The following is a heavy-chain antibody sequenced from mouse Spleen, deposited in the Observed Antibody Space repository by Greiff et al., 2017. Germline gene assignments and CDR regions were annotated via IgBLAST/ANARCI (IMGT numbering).Heavy chain of an antibody. J-gene: IGHJ3*01. V-gene: IGHV1-69*01. CDR3: ARRYYDGSSYSWFAY. Sequence: VKLQQPGAELVMPGASVKLSCKASGYTFTSYWMHWVKQRPGQGLEWIGEIDPSDSYTNYNQKFKGKATLTVDKSSSTAYMQLSSLTSEDSAVYYCARRYYDGSSYSWFAYWGQGTLVTVSA. CDR1: GYTFTSYW. D-gene: IGHD1-1*01. CDR2: IDPSDSYT.